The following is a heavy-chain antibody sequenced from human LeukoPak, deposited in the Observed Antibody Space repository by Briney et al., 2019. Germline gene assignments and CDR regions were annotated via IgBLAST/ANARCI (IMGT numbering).Heavy chain of an antibody. CDR3: ARDLPETDYSNSDYYYMDV. V-gene: IGHV1-8*03. J-gene: IGHJ6*03. D-gene: IGHD4-11*01. Sequence: GASVKVSCEASGYTFTSYDINWVRQATGQGLEWMGWMNPNSGNTGYAQKFQGRVTITRNTSISTAYMELSSLRSEDTAVYYCARDLPETDYSNSDYYYMDVWGKGTTVTVSS. CDR2: MNPNSGNT. CDR1: GYTFTSYD.